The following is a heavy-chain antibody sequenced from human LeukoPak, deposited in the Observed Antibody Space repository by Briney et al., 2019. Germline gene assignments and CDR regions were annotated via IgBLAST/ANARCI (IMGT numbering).Heavy chain of an antibody. CDR2: IYSVGST. Sequence: GGSLRLSCAASGFTVGNNYVTWVRQAPGKGLEWVSIIYSVGSTHYADSVKGRFTISRDNSKNSLYLQMNSLRAEDMALYYCAKDKFGEYSSSWYFDYWGQGTLVTVSS. J-gene: IGHJ4*02. CDR1: GFTVGNNY. CDR3: AKDKFGEYSSSWYFDY. V-gene: IGHV3-53*05. D-gene: IGHD6-13*01.